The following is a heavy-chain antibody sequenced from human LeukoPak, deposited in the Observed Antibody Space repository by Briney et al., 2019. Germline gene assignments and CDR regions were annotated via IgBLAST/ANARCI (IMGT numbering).Heavy chain of an antibody. CDR3: ARMRDGYNPSLFYYYYYMDV. V-gene: IGHV4-59*01. CDR1: GGSFSGYY. D-gene: IGHD5-24*01. Sequence: PSETLSLTCAVYGGSFSGYYWSWIRQPPGKGLDWIGYIYYSGSTHYNPSLKSRVTISVDTSKSQFSLKLSSVTAADTAVYYCARMRDGYNPSLFYYYYYMDVWGKGTTVTISS. CDR2: IYYSGST. J-gene: IGHJ6*03.